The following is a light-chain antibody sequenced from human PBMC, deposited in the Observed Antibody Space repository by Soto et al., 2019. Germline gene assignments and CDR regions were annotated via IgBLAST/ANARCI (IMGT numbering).Light chain of an antibody. J-gene: IGLJ1*01. CDR2: EVS. V-gene: IGLV2-14*01. Sequence: QSALTQPASVSGSPGQSITISCTGTSSDVGGYNYVSWYQQHPGKAPKLMIYEVSNRPSGVSNRFSGSKSGNPASLTISGLLAEDGADYYCSSYTSSSTPYVFGTGTKVTVL. CDR3: SSYTSSSTPYV. CDR1: SSDVGGYNY.